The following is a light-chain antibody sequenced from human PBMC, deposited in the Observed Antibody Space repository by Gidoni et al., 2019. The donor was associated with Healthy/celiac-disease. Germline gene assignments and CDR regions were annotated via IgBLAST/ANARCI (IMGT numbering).Light chain of an antibody. CDR1: KSLLHSNGYNY. Sequence: DIVMTQSTVSLPVTPGEPASSSCRSSKSLLHSNGYNYLDWYRQKTGQSQQLLIYLGSTRAAGVPARFSGSGSGTDFTLKISRVEAEDVGVYYCMQALQTLLTFXGXTKVEIK. CDR2: LGS. V-gene: IGKV2-28*01. CDR3: MQALQTLLT. J-gene: IGKJ4*01.